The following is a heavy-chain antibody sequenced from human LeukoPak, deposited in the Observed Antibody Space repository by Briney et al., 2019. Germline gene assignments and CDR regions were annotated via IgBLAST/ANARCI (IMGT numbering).Heavy chain of an antibody. J-gene: IGHJ3*02. CDR1: GFTFSSYS. Sequence: GGSLRLSCAASGFTFSSYSMDWVRQVPGKGLEWVSSIDHSSRHIYYAGSVKGRFTIARDNAKKSLYLQMNSLRAEDTAVYYCARDQTAFDIWGQGTMVTVSS. V-gene: IGHV3-21*01. CDR3: ARDQTAFDI. CDR2: IDHSSRHI.